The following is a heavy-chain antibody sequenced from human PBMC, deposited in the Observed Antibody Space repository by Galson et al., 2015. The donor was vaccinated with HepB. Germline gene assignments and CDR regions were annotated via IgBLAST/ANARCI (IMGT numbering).Heavy chain of an antibody. CDR2: INPSGGST. CDR1: GYTFTSYY. J-gene: IGHJ5*02. D-gene: IGHD6-13*01. V-gene: IGHV1-46*01. CDR3: AREGVGVAATGLGWFDP. Sequence: SVKVSCKASGYTFTSYYMHWVRQAPGQGLEWMGIINPSGGSTSCAQKFQGRVTMTRDTSTSTVYMELSSLRSEDTAVYYCAREGVGVAATGLGWFDPWGQGTLVTVSS.